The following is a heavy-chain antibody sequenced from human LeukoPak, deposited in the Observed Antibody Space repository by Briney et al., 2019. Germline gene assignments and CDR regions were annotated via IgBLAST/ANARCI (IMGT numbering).Heavy chain of an antibody. Sequence: PSETLSLTCTVSGGSISSYYWSWIRQPPGKGLEWIGYISYSGSTNYNPSLKSRVTMSVDTSKNQFSLKLSSVTAADAAVYYCARDDSSSWYNWFDPWGQGTLVTVSS. CDR3: ARDDSSSWYNWFDP. CDR1: GGSISSYY. D-gene: IGHD6-13*01. J-gene: IGHJ5*02. CDR2: ISYSGST. V-gene: IGHV4-59*01.